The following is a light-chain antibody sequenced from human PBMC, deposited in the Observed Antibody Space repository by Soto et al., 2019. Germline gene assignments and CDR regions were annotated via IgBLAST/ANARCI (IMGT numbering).Light chain of an antibody. J-gene: IGKJ1*01. CDR3: QKYKSAPRT. V-gene: IGKV1-27*01. CDR2: AAS. CDR1: QVINNY. Sequence: DIQMTQSPSSLSASVGDRVTITCRASQVINNYLAWYQQKPGKVPKLLIYAASTLESGVPSRFSGSGSGTDFTLTISSLQAEDVATYYCQKYKSAPRTFGQGTKVEIK.